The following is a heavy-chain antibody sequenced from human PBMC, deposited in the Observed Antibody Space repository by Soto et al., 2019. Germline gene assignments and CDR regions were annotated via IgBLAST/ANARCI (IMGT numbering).Heavy chain of an antibody. CDR2: IKQDGSEK. J-gene: IGHJ6*02. CDR1: GFTFSSNW. Sequence: LRLSCADSGFTFSSNWMSWVRQAPRKGLEWVANIKQDGSEKYYVDSVKGRFTISRDNAKNSLYLQMNSLRAEDTAVYYCARDQTTAITRYYYYYCMDVWGQGTTVTGS. V-gene: IGHV3-7*03. D-gene: IGHD1-1*01. CDR3: ARDQTTAITRYYYYYCMDV.